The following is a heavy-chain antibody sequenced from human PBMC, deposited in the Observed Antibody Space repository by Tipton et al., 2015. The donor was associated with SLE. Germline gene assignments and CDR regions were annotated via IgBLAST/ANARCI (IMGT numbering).Heavy chain of an antibody. Sequence: TLSLTCTVSGDSISSGGYYWSWIRQHPGKGLEWIGYIYYSGSTYYNPSLKSRVTISVDTSKNQFSLKLSSVTAADTAVYYCARGPYCSSTSCPTWFDPWGQGTLVTVSS. CDR1: GDSISSGGYY. CDR2: IYYSGST. V-gene: IGHV4-31*03. D-gene: IGHD2-2*01. J-gene: IGHJ5*02. CDR3: ARGPYCSSTSCPTWFDP.